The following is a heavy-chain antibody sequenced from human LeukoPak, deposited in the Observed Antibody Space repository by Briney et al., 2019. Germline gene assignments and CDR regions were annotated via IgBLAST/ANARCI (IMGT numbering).Heavy chain of an antibody. V-gene: IGHV4-34*01. CDR3: ARTNPEYYDYVWGSYRPGAFDI. Sequence: KPSETLSLTCAVYGGSFSGYYWSWIRQPPGKGLEWIGEINHSGSTNFNPSLKSRVTISVDTSKNQFSLELSSVTAADTAVYYCARTNPEYYDYVWGSYRPGAFDIWGQGTMVTVSS. CDR2: INHSGST. D-gene: IGHD3-16*02. J-gene: IGHJ3*02. CDR1: GGSFSGYY.